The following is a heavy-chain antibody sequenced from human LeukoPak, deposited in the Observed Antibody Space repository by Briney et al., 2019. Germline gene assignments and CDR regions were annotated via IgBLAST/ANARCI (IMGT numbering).Heavy chain of an antibody. J-gene: IGHJ4*02. CDR3: ARVSGLNNFDY. V-gene: IGHV4-34*01. CDR2: INHSGST. CDR1: GGSLRDYY. D-gene: IGHD1/OR15-1a*01. Sequence: AETLSLTCAVYGGSLRDYYWSWIRQSPGKGLEWIGEINHSGSTNYSPSLKSRVTMSVDTSKNQFSLKVRSVTAADTAFYYCARVSGLNNFDYRGQGTPVTVSS.